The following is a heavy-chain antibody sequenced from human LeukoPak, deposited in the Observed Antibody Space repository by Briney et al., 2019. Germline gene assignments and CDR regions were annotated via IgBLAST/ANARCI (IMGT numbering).Heavy chain of an antibody. D-gene: IGHD4-17*01. CDR3: GTTVTTGRRY. J-gene: IGHJ4*02. Sequence: QTGGSLRLSCAASGFTFSSYWMSWVRQAPGKGLEWVANIKQGGSEKYYMDSVKGRFTISRDNAKNSLYLQMNSLRAEDTAVYYCGTTVTTGRRYWGQGTLVTVSS. CDR2: IKQGGSEK. CDR1: GFTFSSYW. V-gene: IGHV3-7*01.